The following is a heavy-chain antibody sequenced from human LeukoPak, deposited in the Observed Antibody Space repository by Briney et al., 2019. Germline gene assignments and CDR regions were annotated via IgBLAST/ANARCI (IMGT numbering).Heavy chain of an antibody. CDR2: ISSSSSYI. V-gene: IGHV3-21*01. CDR3: ARAEYYYDSSGYYDGAFDI. CDR1: GFTFSSYS. D-gene: IGHD3-22*01. Sequence: PRGSLRLSCAASGFTFSSYSMNWVRPAPGKGLEGVSPISSSSSYIYYADSVKGRFTISRDNAKNSLYLQMKSLRAEDTAVYYCARAEYYYDSSGYYDGAFDIWGQGTMVTVSS. J-gene: IGHJ3*02.